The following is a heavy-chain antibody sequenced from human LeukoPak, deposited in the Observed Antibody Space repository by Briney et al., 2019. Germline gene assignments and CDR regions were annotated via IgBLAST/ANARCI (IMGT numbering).Heavy chain of an antibody. CDR3: AYYSGAFNWFDP. Sequence: GGSLRLSCAASGFTFSSYGMHWVRQAPGKGLEWVAFIRYDGSNKYYADSVKGRFTISRDNPKNTLYLQMNSLRAEDTAVYYCAYYSGAFNWFDPWGQGTLVTVSS. CDR2: IRYDGSNK. V-gene: IGHV3-30*02. CDR1: GFTFSSYG. J-gene: IGHJ5*02. D-gene: IGHD3-22*01.